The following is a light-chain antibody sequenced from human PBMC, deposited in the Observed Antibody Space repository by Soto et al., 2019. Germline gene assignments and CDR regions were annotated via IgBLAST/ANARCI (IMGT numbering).Light chain of an antibody. CDR2: LGS. V-gene: IGKV2-28*01. Sequence: DVVMTQSPLSLPVTPGEPASISCRSSQSLQYSNGYNYLDWYLQKPGQSPQLLIYLGSNRASGVPDRFSGSGSGTDFTLKISRVEPEDVGVYYCMQARHIPFTFGPGTKVHIK. CDR3: MQARHIPFT. J-gene: IGKJ3*01. CDR1: QSLQYSNGYNY.